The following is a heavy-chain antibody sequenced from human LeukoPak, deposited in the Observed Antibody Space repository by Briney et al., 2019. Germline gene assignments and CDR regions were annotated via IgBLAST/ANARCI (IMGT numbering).Heavy chain of an antibody. J-gene: IGHJ6*02. CDR3: AKDLGGKPYYYYGMDV. Sequence: GGSLRLSCAASGFTFSSYAMTWVRQAPGKGLEWVSAISGGGGGTFYAGSVKGRFTISRDNSKNTLYLQMNSLSAEDTAVYYCAKDLGGKPYYYYGMDVWGQGTTVTVSS. CDR1: GFTFSSYA. CDR2: ISGGGGGT. V-gene: IGHV3-23*01.